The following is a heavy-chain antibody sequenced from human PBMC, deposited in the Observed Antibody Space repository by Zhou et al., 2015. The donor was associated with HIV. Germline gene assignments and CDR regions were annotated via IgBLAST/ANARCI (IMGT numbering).Heavy chain of an antibody. CDR1: GFIFNGYG. Sequence: QVLLVESGGGVVQPGRSLRLSCAASGFIFNGYGMQWVRQVPGKGLEWVAGIWHDGTNAHYADFVKGRFTISRDNSNNTLFLQMRSLRAEDTAVYFCARDLGVPYYFDYWGQGTLVAVSS. CDR2: IWHDGTNA. J-gene: IGHJ4*02. V-gene: IGHV3-33*01. CDR3: ARDLGVPYYFDY. D-gene: IGHD3-10*01.